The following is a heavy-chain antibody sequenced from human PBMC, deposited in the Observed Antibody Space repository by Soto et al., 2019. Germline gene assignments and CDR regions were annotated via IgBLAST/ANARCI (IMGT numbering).Heavy chain of an antibody. D-gene: IGHD3-10*01. V-gene: IGHV3-23*01. J-gene: IGHJ3*02. CDR3: AKGGGPSLSDAFDI. Sequence: EVQLLESGGGLVQSGGSLRLSCAASGFTLSTYAMNWVRQAPGKGLEWVSTIISGGAAYSADSVRGRFTISRDIPTNTVYLQMNSLRAEDTAVYYCAKGGGPSLSDAFDIWGQGTMVTVSS. CDR1: GFTLSTYA. CDR2: IISGGAA.